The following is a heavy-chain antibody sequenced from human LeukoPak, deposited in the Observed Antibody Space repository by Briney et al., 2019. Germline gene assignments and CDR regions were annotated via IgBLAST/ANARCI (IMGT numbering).Heavy chain of an antibody. CDR3: ARAPGYSSGWPGSYYFDY. CDR2: ISAYNGNT. CDR1: GYTFTSYG. J-gene: IGHJ4*02. V-gene: IGHV1-18*04. D-gene: IGHD6-19*01. Sequence: ASVKVSCKASGYTFTSYGISWVRQAPGQGLEWMGWISAYNGNTNYAQKLQGRVTMTTDTSTSTAYMELRSLRSDDTAVYYCARAPGYSSGWPGSYYFDYWGQGTLVTVSP.